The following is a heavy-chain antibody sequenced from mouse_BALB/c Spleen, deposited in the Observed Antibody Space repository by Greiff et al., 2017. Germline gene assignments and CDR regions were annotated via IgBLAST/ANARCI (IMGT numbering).Heavy chain of an antibody. V-gene: IGHV14-1*02. CDR3: ACYYGSSLDY. CDR1: GFNIKDYY. J-gene: IGHJ2*01. CDR2: IDPENGNT. Sequence: VHVKQSGAELVRPGALVKLSCKASGFNIKDYYMHWVKQRPEQGLEWIGWIDPENGNTIYDPKFQGKASITADTSSNTAYLQLSSLTSEDTAVYYCACYYGSSLDYWGQGTTLTVSS. D-gene: IGHD1-1*01.